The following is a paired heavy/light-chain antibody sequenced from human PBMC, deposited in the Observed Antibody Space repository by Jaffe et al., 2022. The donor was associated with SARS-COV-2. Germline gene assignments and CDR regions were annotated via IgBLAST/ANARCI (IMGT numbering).Light chain of an antibody. J-gene: IGLJ2*01. CDR3: QSTDSSAPYVL. CDR1: ALPKQY. CDR2: KDT. Sequence: SYELTQPPSVSVSPGQTARITCSADALPKQYAYWYQRKPGQAPVLVIYKDTERPSGIPERFSGSSSGTTVTLTISGVQAEDEADYYCQSTDSSAPYVLFGGGTRLTVL. V-gene: IGLV3-25*03.
Heavy chain of an antibody. V-gene: IGHV3-23*01. CDR2: ISDSGIRT. Sequence: EVQLLESGGGLVQPGGSLRLSCAASGLTFSIHDMSWVRQAPGKGLEWVSGISDSGIRTFYADSVKGRFTISRDNSKNTVFLIMNSLGAEDTAVYFCAKGAEYSSSSFRYFDLWGRGTLVSVSS. D-gene: IGHD6-6*01. CDR3: AKGAEYSSSSFRYFDL. J-gene: IGHJ2*01. CDR1: GLTFSIHD.